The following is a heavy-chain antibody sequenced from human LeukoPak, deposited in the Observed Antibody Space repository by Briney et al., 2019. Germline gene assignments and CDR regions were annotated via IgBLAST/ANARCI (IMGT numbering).Heavy chain of an antibody. CDR3: ARVGLGYCSSTSCLNWLDP. D-gene: IGHD2-2*01. CDR1: GGSFSGYY. CDR2: INHSGST. J-gene: IGHJ5*02. V-gene: IGHV4-34*01. Sequence: SETLSLTCAVYGGSFSGYYWSWIRQPPGKGLEWMGEINHSGSTNYNPSLKSRVTISVDTPKNQFSMKLSSVTAADTAVYYSARVGLGYCSSTSCLNWLDPWGQGTLVPVSS.